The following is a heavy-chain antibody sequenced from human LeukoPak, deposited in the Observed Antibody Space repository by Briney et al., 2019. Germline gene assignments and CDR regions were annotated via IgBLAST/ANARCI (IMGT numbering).Heavy chain of an antibody. CDR1: GFTFSSYW. J-gene: IGHJ4*02. CDR3: RFGGYCSGGSCYSDY. CDR2: IKQDGSEK. V-gene: IGHV3-7*01. Sequence: PGGSLRLSCAASGFTFSSYWMSWVRQAPGKGLEWVANIKQDGSEKYYVDSVKGRFTISRDNAKNSLYLQMNSLRVEDTAVYYCRFGGYCSGGSCYSDYWGQGTLVTVSS. D-gene: IGHD2-15*01.